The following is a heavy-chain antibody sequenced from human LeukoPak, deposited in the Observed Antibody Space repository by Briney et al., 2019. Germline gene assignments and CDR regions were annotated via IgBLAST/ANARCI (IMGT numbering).Heavy chain of an antibody. CDR2: LYYGGNT. V-gene: IGHV4-39*07. Sequence: SETLSLTCTVSGDSINSRSYYWDWIRQPPGKGLEWIGNLYYGGNTHYNPSLKSRVTISIDTSKNQFSLKLSSVTAADTAMYYCATYSSGSFDYWGQGTLVTVSS. J-gene: IGHJ4*02. CDR3: ATYSSGSFDY. CDR1: GDSINSRSYY. D-gene: IGHD6-19*01.